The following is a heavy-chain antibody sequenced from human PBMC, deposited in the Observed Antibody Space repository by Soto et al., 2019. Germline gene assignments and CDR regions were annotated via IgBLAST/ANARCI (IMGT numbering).Heavy chain of an antibody. Sequence: SETLSLTCAVYGGSFSGYYWSWIRQPPGKGLEWIGEINHSGSTNYNPSLKSRVTISVDTSKNQFSLKLSSVTAADTAVYYCARALRGYSYGFAYWGQGTLVTVSS. V-gene: IGHV4-34*01. CDR2: INHSGST. CDR3: ARALRGYSYGFAY. J-gene: IGHJ4*02. D-gene: IGHD5-18*01. CDR1: GGSFSGYY.